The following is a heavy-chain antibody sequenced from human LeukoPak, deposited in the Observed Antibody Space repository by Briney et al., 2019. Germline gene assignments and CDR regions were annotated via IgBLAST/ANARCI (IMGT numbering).Heavy chain of an antibody. J-gene: IGHJ5*02. CDR2: INHSGRT. CDR1: GGSFSGYY. Sequence: SETLSLTCAVYGGSFSGYYWSWIRQPPGKGLEWIGEINHSGRTNYNPSCKSRVTISVDTSKTQFSLKLSSATAADTAVYYCARGMNYYGSGSYYNWFDPWGQGTLVTVSS. V-gene: IGHV4-34*01. D-gene: IGHD3-10*01. CDR3: ARGMNYYGSGSYYNWFDP.